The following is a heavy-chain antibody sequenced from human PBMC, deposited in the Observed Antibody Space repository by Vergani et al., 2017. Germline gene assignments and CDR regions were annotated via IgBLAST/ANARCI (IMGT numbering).Heavy chain of an antibody. J-gene: IGHJ4*02. CDR3: TIGVMDFYDSSGHQARDY. D-gene: IGHD3-22*01. V-gene: IGHV3-66*02. CDR2: MYTGGTT. Sequence: EVQLVESGGGLVQPGGSLKLSCAASGFIVSVNYMTWVRQAPGKGLEWVSIMYTGGTTDYADSVKGRFTVSRDTSKNFLYLQMNNLRAEDTAVYYCTIGVMDFYDSSGHQARDYWGQGTLVTVSS. CDR1: GFIVSVNY.